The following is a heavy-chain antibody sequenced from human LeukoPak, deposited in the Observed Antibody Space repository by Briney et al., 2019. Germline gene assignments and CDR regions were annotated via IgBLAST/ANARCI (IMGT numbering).Heavy chain of an antibody. J-gene: IGHJ4*02. CDR2: IRTKGYGGTT. V-gene: IGHV3-49*04. CDR1: GFTFGHHA. D-gene: IGHD2-15*01. CDR3: AKEYCNGGNCCFVFDS. Sequence: GGSLRLSCTASGFTFGHHAMSWVRQAPGKGLEWVGFIRTKGYGGTTEYAASVEGRFTISRDDSKSIAYLQMSSLKTEDTAMYYCAKEYCNGGNCCFVFDSWGQGTLVTVSS.